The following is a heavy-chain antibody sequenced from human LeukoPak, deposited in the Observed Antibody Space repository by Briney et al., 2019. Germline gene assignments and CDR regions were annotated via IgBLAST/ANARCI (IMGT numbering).Heavy chain of an antibody. V-gene: IGHV1-69*01. CDR2: IIPIFGTA. J-gene: IGHJ4*02. D-gene: IGHD2-2*01. CDR3: AGYCSSTSCYDFDY. Sequence: SVKVSCKASGGTFSSYAISWVRQAPEQGLEWMGGIIPIFGTANYAQKFQGRVTITADESTSTAYMELSSLRSEDTAVYYCAGYCSSTSCYDFDYWGQGTLVTVSS. CDR1: GGTFSSYA.